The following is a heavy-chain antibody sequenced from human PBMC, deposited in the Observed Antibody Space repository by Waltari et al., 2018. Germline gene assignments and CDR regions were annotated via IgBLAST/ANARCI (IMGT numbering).Heavy chain of an antibody. CDR1: GDSIKSSTYN. V-gene: IGHV4-39*07. Sequence: QLQLQESGPGLVKPSETLSLTCTVSGDSIKSSTYNWAWVRQPPGKGLEYIVSISSSGSIYYNPSLMGRVTISVDSSKNQFSLDFTSVTAADTAVYYCARAAPYTTDRFDSWGQGTLVTVSS. CDR2: ISSSGSI. J-gene: IGHJ4*02. CDR3: ARAAPYTTDRFDS. D-gene: IGHD1-1*01.